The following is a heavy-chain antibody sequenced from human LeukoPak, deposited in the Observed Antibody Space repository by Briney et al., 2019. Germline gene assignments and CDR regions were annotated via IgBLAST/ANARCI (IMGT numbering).Heavy chain of an antibody. V-gene: IGHV1-18*01. CDR1: GYTFTSYG. CDR2: ISAYSGNT. J-gene: IGHJ5*02. Sequence: ASVKVSCKASGYTFTSYGISWVRQAPGQGLEWMGWISAYSGNTNYAQKLQGRVTMTTDTSTSTAYMELRSLRSNDTAVYYCAGITMVRGVGNWFDPWGQGTLVTVSS. CDR3: AGITMVRGVGNWFDP. D-gene: IGHD3-10*01.